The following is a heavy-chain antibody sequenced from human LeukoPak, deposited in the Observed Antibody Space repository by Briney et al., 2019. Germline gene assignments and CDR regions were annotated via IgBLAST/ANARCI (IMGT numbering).Heavy chain of an antibody. CDR3: ARVLQVLREGYSLFFDY. D-gene: IGHD6-13*01. Sequence: ASVKVSCKASGYTFTSYGISWVRQAPGQGLEWMGWISAYNGNTNYAQKLQGRVTMTTDTSTSTAYTELRSLRSDDTAVYYCARVLQVLREGYSLFFDYWGQGTLVTVSS. CDR2: ISAYNGNT. CDR1: GYTFTSYG. V-gene: IGHV1-18*01. J-gene: IGHJ4*02.